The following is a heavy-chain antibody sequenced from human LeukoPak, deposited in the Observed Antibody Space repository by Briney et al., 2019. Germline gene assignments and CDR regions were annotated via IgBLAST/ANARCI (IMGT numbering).Heavy chain of an antibody. Sequence: VASVKVSCKASGGTFSSYAISWVRQAPGQGLEWMGRIIPILGIANYAQKFQGRVTITADKSTSTAYMELSSLRSEDTAVYYCARGGIAAAGTDWFDPWGQGTLVTVSS. D-gene: IGHD6-13*01. V-gene: IGHV1-69*04. CDR1: GGTFSSYA. J-gene: IGHJ5*02. CDR3: ARGGIAAAGTDWFDP. CDR2: IIPILGIA.